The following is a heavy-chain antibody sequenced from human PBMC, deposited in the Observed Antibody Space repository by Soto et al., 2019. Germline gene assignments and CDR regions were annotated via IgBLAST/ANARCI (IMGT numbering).Heavy chain of an antibody. J-gene: IGHJ4*02. CDR3: AIQGSGSRY. CDR1: GFTFSSYS. Sequence: EVQLVESGGGLVQPGGSLRLSCAASGFTFSSYSMNWVRQAPGKGLEWVSYISSSSSTMYYADSVRGQFTISRDNAKNTLYLQMNSLRAEDTDVYYCAIQGSGSRYWGPGTLVTVSS. D-gene: IGHD3-10*01. CDR2: ISSSSSTM. V-gene: IGHV3-48*01.